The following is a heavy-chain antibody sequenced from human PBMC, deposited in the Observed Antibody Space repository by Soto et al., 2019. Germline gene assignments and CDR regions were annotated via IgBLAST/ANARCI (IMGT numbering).Heavy chain of an antibody. Sequence: SETLSRNCTVSGGSDSSGSNVLGWMRQPPGKQLEFLGYTYRDWSTLGHSSLKRRLTISRATSKNQFSLNLSSVTAAETAMYFCMRAHESGDFYGMSVWGPGTTVT. CDR1: GGSDSSGSNV. CDR3: MRAHESGDFYGMSV. J-gene: IGHJ6*01. CDR2: TYRDWST. V-gene: IGHV4-61*01.